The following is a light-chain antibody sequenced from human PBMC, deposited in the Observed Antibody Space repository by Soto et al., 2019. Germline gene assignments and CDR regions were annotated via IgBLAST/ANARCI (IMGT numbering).Light chain of an antibody. CDR2: DAS. J-gene: IGKJ5*01. V-gene: IGKV3-11*01. CDR1: QSVSSY. CDR3: QQRSNRGIT. Sequence: EIVLTQSPATLSLSPGERATLSCRASQSVSSYLAWYQQKPGQAPRLLIYDASNRATGIPARFSGSGSGTDFTLTISSLEPEDFAVYYCQQRSNRGITFGQGIRLEIK.